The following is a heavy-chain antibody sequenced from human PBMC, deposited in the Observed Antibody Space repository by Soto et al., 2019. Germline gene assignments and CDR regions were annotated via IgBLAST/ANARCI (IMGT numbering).Heavy chain of an antibody. Sequence: VLLLESGGGFVQPGGSVRLSCAAPQFTFGRLGLSWVRQSPGRGLEWVATISRDEDNTHYADSVNGRFTISKDRSTNTLHLHMASLRAEDTAMYYCVSWMSAHFDYWGRGTLVTVSS. J-gene: IGHJ4*02. V-gene: IGHV3-23*01. D-gene: IGHD2-2*03. CDR1: QFTFGRLG. CDR2: ISRDEDNT. CDR3: VSWMSAHFDY.